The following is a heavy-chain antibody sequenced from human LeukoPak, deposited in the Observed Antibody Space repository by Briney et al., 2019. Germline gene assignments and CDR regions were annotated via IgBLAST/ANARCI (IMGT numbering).Heavy chain of an antibody. V-gene: IGHV3-48*04. D-gene: IGHD6-13*01. J-gene: IGHJ4*02. CDR3: AREVLIAAAGKD. CDR1: GFTFTTYW. Sequence: GGSLRLSCAASGFTFTTYWMGWVRQAPGKGLEWVSYISSSGSTIYYADSVKGRFTISRDNAKNSLYLQMNSLRAEDTAVYYCAREVLIAAAGKDWGQGTLVTVSS. CDR2: ISSSGSTI.